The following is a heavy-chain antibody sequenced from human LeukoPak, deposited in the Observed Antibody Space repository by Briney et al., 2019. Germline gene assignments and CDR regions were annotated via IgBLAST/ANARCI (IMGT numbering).Heavy chain of an antibody. D-gene: IGHD4-23*01. CDR1: GGSISSGGYS. Sequence: SETLSLTCAVSGGSISSGGYSWSWIRQPPGKGLEWIGYIYHSGSTYYNPSLKSRVTISVDRSKNQFSLKLSSVTAADTAVYYCANGGNSGWSWFDPWGQGTLVTVSS. CDR2: IYHSGST. J-gene: IGHJ5*02. CDR3: ANGGNSGWSWFDP. V-gene: IGHV4-30-2*01.